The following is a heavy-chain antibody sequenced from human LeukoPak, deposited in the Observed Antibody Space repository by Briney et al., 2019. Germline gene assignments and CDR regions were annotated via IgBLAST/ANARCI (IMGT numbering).Heavy chain of an antibody. CDR1: GFTFSGSA. Sequence: PGGSLRLSCAASGFTFSGSAMHWVRQASGEGLEWVGRIRSKANSYATAYAASVKGRFTISRDDSKNTAYLQMNSLKTEDTAVYYCTRLLQFGADAFDIWGQGTMVTVSS. CDR3: TRLLQFGADAFDI. V-gene: IGHV3-73*01. J-gene: IGHJ3*02. CDR2: IRSKANSYAT. D-gene: IGHD5-24*01.